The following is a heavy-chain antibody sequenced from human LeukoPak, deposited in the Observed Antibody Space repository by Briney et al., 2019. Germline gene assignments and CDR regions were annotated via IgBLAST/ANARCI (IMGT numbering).Heavy chain of an antibody. CDR3: AKVSSPSSGWYTSYFDY. J-gene: IGHJ4*02. V-gene: IGHV3-9*01. CDR1: GFTFDDYA. CDR2: ISWNSGSI. Sequence: GGSLRLSCAASGFTFDDYAMHWVRQAPGKGLEWVSGISWNSGSIGYADSVKGRFTISRDNAKNSLYLQVNSLRAEDTALYYCAKVSSPSSGWYTSYFDYWGQGTLVTVSS. D-gene: IGHD6-19*01.